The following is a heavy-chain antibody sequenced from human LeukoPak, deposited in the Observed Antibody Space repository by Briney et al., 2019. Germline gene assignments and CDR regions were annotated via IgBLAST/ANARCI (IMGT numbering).Heavy chain of an antibody. D-gene: IGHD3-10*01. Sequence: GASVKVSCKVSGYTLTELSMLWVRQAPGKGLEWMGGFDPEDGETIYAQKFQGRVTMTEDTSTDTAYMELSSLRSEDTAVYYCATVVNYYGSGKGYYFMDVWGKGTTVTVSS. V-gene: IGHV1-24*01. J-gene: IGHJ6*03. CDR3: ATVVNYYGSGKGYYFMDV. CDR2: FDPEDGET. CDR1: GYTLTELS.